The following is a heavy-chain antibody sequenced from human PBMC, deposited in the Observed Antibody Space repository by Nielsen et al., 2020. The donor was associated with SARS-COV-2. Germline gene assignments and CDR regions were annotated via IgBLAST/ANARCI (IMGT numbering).Heavy chain of an antibody. CDR1: GLSFDDFA. J-gene: IGHJ3*02. CDR3: VTDLFRNYDTSGGAFDI. Sequence: SLKISCAASGLSFDDFAMHWVRQVTGKGLEWVAGISWDSGRLGYADSVKGRFTISRDNAKNSLYLQMNHLRADDTAFYYCVTDLFRNYDTSGGAFDIWGQGTMVTVSS. V-gene: IGHV3-9*01. CDR2: ISWDSGRL. D-gene: IGHD3-22*01.